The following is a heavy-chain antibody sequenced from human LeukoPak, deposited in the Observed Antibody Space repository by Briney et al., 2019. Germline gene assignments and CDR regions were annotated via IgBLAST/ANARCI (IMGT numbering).Heavy chain of an antibody. V-gene: IGHV1-46*01. CDR3: VRPPSGKDKRHDVLDV. CDR2: INPDGGST. D-gene: IGHD1-26*01. CDR1: GYIFAGYY. J-gene: IGHJ3*01. Sequence: GDSVKVSCKASGYIFAGYYMQWVRQAPGQGPEWMGIINPDGGSTSYARKFQGRVTMTRETSTGTVYMELSSLRSEDTAVYYCVRPPSGKDKRHDVLDVWGQGTVVTVSS.